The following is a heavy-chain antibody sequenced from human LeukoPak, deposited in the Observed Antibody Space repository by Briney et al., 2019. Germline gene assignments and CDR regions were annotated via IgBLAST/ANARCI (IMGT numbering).Heavy chain of an antibody. D-gene: IGHD3-9*01. Sequence: GGSLRLSCAASGFTFSSYWMNWARQAPGKGLEWVASINHNGNVNYYVDSVKGRFTISRDNAKNSLYLQMSNLRAEDTAMYYCAGGTGFIIKDWGQGTLVTVSS. J-gene: IGHJ4*02. CDR1: GFTFSSYW. V-gene: IGHV3-7*03. CDR2: INHNGNVN. CDR3: AGGTGFIIKD.